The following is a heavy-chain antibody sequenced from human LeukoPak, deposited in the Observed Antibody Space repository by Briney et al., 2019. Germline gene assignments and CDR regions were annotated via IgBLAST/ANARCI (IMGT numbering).Heavy chain of an antibody. Sequence: ASVKVSCKASGYTFTSYYMHWVRQAPGQGLEWMGIINPSGGSTNYAQKLQGRVTMTTDTSTSTAYMELRSLRSDDTAVYYCAVAQGDPWGQGTLVTVSS. D-gene: IGHD2-15*01. CDR2: INPSGGST. CDR1: GYTFTSYY. J-gene: IGHJ5*02. V-gene: IGHV1-46*01. CDR3: AVAQGDP.